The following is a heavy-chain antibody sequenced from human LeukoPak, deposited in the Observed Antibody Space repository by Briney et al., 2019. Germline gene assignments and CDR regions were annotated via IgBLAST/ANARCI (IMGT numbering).Heavy chain of an antibody. J-gene: IGHJ4*02. D-gene: IGHD6-13*01. Sequence: PGGSLRLSCAAPGFTFSSYAMSWVRQAPGKGLEWVSGISGSGSTTFYVDSVKGRFTISRDNSKNTLYLQMNSLRAEDTAIYYCAKGFRGYSSSFFDYWGQGTLVTVSS. V-gene: IGHV3-23*01. CDR1: GFTFSSYA. CDR2: ISGSGSTT. CDR3: AKGFRGYSSSFFDY.